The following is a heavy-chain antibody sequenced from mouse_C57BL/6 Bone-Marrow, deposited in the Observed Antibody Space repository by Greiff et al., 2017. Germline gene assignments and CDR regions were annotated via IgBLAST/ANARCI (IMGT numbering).Heavy chain of an antibody. Sequence: QVQLQQPGAELVKPGASVKMSCKASGYTFTSYWITWVKQRPGQGLEWIGDINPTSGRTNYNDKFKSKAILTVDTSSNTAYMQLSSLTSEDSAFFFCASASPLVRRFYYWGQGTTLTVSS. CDR3: ASASPLVRRFYY. J-gene: IGHJ2*01. CDR2: INPTSGRT. D-gene: IGHD2-14*01. V-gene: IGHV1-55*01. CDR1: GYTFTSYW.